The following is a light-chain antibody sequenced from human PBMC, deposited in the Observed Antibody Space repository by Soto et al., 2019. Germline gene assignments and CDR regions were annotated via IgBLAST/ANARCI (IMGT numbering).Light chain of an antibody. J-gene: IGKJ5*01. CDR1: QSVSNN. CDR2: GSS. Sequence: EIVMTQSTAPLYVSPGERVTLSCRASQSVSNNLVWYQQKPGQAPGLPMYGSSIRATGIPARFSGSGSGTEFTLTISSLQSEDFAVYYCQQHNNWPPITFGQGTRLENK. V-gene: IGKV3-15*01. CDR3: QQHNNWPPIT.